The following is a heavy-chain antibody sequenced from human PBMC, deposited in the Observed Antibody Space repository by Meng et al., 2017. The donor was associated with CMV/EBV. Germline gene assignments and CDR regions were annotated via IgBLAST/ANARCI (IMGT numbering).Heavy chain of an antibody. CDR3: ARGVRITIIVVVSHDY. CDR1: GGSFSGYY. D-gene: IGHD3-22*01. J-gene: IGHJ4*02. V-gene: IGHV3-11*01. CDR2: ISSSGSTI. Sequence: LSLTCAVYGGSFSGYYWSWIRQAPGKGLEWVSYISSSGSTIYYADSVKGRFTISRDNAKNSLYLQMNSLRAEDTAVYYCARGVRITIIVVVSHDYWGQGTLVTVSS.